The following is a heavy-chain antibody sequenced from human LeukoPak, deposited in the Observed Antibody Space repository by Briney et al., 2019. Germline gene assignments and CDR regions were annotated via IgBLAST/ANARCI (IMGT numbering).Heavy chain of an antibody. J-gene: IGHJ4*02. CDR3: ARDDYYGSGSYFRFDY. V-gene: IGHV4-59*12. Sequence: PSETLSLTCTVSGVSISNYHWSWIRQPPGKGLEWIGYIYYSGSTNYNPSLKSRVTISIDTSKNQFSLQLISVTAADTAVYYCARDDYYGSGSYFRFDYWGQGTLVTVSS. D-gene: IGHD3-10*01. CDR1: GVSISNYH. CDR2: IYYSGST.